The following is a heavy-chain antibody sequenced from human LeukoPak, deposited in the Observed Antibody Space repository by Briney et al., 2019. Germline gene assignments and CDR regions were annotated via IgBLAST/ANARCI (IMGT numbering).Heavy chain of an antibody. J-gene: IGHJ2*01. Sequence: KPSETLSLTCTVSGGSISSSSYYWGWIRQPPGKGLEWIGNIYYSGSTYHSPSLKGRVTISVDTSKNQFSLKLSSVTAADTAVYYCARVDYYDSSGSRSYYFDLWGRGTLVTVSS. CDR3: ARVDYYDSSGSRSYYFDL. CDR2: IYYSGST. CDR1: GGSISSSSYY. V-gene: IGHV4-39*07. D-gene: IGHD3-22*01.